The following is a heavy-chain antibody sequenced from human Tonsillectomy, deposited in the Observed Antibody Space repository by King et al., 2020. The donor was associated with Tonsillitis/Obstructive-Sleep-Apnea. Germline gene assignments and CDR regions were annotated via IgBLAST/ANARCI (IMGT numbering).Heavy chain of an antibody. Sequence: VQLVESGAEVKKPGASVKVSCKASGYTFTDYYMHWVRQAPGQRLEWMGWINPNSGDTKYAQKFQGRVTMTRDTFISTANMELSRLRYDDTAVYYCAGDVWYQPPLPLYGLDVWGQGTTVTGSS. D-gene: IGHD2-2*01. CDR2: INPNSGDT. V-gene: IGHV1-2*02. CDR3: AGDVWYQPPLPLYGLDV. J-gene: IGHJ6*02. CDR1: GYTFTDYY.